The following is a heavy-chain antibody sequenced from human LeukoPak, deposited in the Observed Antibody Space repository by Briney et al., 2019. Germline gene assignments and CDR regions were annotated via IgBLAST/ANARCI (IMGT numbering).Heavy chain of an antibody. CDR3: ARVPLGETTGGRGYLDY. CDR1: GESFSGFY. V-gene: IGHV4-34*01. CDR2: TDYSGST. Sequence: PETLSLTCAVYGESFSGFYWSWIRQPPGKGLEWIGETDYSGSTNYNPSLESRVTISVDTSKNQFSLKMTSVTTADTAMYYCARVPLGETTGGRGYLDYWGQGNLVTVSS. J-gene: IGHJ4*02. D-gene: IGHD1-26*01.